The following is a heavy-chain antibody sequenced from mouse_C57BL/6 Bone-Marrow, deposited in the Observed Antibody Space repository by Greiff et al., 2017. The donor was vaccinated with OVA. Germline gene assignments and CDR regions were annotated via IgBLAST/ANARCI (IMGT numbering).Heavy chain of an antibody. V-gene: IGHV5-9-1*02. Sequence: EVKLVESGAGLVKPGGSLKLSCAASGFTFSSYAMYWVRQTPEKRLEWVAYISSGGDYIYYADTVKGRFTISSDNARNTLFLQMSSLKSEDTAMYCCTRGGGYYLFYAMDYWGQGTSVSVSS. J-gene: IGHJ4*01. CDR2: ISSGGDYI. CDR3: TRGGGYYLFYAMDY. D-gene: IGHD5-5*01. CDR1: GFTFSSYA.